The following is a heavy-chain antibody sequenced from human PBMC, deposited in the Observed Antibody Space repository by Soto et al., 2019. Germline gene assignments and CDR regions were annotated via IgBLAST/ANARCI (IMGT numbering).Heavy chain of an antibody. D-gene: IGHD1-26*01. J-gene: IGHJ4*02. CDR2: ISGSGGST. V-gene: IGHV3-23*01. Sequence: GWSLRLSCASSVFMFISYGMSWGRQSPGKGLEWVSSISGSGGSTYYADSVKGRFTISRDNSKSTLYLQMSSLRAEDTAVYSCAKGPSYSGAYFPFGYWGQGTLVT. CDR3: AKGPSYSGAYFPFGY. CDR1: VFMFISYG.